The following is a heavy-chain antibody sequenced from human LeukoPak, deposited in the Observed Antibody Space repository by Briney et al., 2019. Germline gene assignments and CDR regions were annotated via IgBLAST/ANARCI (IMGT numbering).Heavy chain of an antibody. CDR2: IRYDGSNK. CDR1: GFTFSTYG. Sequence: AGGSLRLSCAASGFTFSTYGMHWVRQAPGKGLEWVAFIRYDGSNKYYADSVKGRFTISRDNSKNTLYLQMNSLRAEDTALYYCARDVRSGGSCYSDYWGQGTLVTVSS. J-gene: IGHJ4*02. D-gene: IGHD2-15*01. CDR3: ARDVRSGGSCYSDY. V-gene: IGHV3-30*02.